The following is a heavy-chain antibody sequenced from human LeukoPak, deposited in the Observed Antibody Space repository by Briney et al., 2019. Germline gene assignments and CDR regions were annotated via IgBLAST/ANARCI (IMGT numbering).Heavy chain of an antibody. CDR2: ISSSSSYI. V-gene: IGHV3-21*06. CDR1: GFTFNSYS. J-gene: IGHJ2*01. Sequence: GGSLRLSCEASGFTFNSYSMNWVRQAPGKGLEWVSSISSSSSYIYSADSVKGRFTISRDNAKNSLYLEMNSLRAEDTAVYYCASDRRGYWYFDLWGRGTLVTVSS. CDR3: ASDRRGYWYFDL.